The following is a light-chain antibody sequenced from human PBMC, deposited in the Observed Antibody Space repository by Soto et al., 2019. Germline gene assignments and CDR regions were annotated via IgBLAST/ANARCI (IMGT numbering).Light chain of an antibody. CDR3: ASWDTDVSAV. Sequence: QSVLTQPPSVSAAPGKKVTISCSGTIFDVGNNFVSWYQHFPGTAPKLLIYDDDRRPSGIPDRFSASKSGTSATLRIARVQTGDEDDYYCASWDTDVSAVFGGGTKLTVL. CDR2: DDD. CDR1: IFDVGNNF. V-gene: IGLV1-51*01. J-gene: IGLJ2*01.